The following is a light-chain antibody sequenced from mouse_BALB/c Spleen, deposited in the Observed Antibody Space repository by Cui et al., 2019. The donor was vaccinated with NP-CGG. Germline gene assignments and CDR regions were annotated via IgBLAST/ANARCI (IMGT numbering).Light chain of an antibody. Sequence: QAVLPQESALTTSPGETVTLTCSSSTGVVTTSNYANWVQEKPDHLFTGLIGGTNNRPPGVPARFSGSLIGDKAALTITGAQTEDEAIYFCALWYSNHWVFGGGTKLTVL. CDR3: ALWYSNHWV. CDR1: TGVVTTSNY. V-gene: IGLV1*01. J-gene: IGLJ1*01. CDR2: GTN.